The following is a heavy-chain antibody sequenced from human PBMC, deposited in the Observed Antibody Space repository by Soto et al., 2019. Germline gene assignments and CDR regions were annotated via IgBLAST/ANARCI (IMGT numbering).Heavy chain of an antibody. CDR3: ARANYVDSSGPFDY. D-gene: IGHD3-22*01. J-gene: IGHJ4*02. CDR2: IYYSGST. V-gene: IGHV4-31*01. Sequence: QVQLQESGPGLVKPSQTLSLTCTVSGGSISSGAYYWSWIRQHPGKGLEWIGYIYYSGSTYYNPSLESLVTLSVDTSRKQFSLKVSSVAAADTAVYYCARANYVDSSGPFDYWGPGTLVTVSS. CDR1: GGSISSGAYY.